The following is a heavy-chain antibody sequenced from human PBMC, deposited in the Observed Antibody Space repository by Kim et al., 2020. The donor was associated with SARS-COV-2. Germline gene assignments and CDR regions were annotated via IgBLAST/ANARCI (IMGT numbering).Heavy chain of an antibody. V-gene: IGHV3-23*01. CDR3: AKGAPSYYSGMDV. CDR2: IKGSGSTT. CDR1: GFTFSSYA. Sequence: GGSLRLSCAASGFTFSSYAMTWVRQAPGKGPEWVSAIKGSGSTTYYVDSVKGRFTISRDNSKNTLYLQMNSLRADDTAVYYCAKGAPSYYSGMDVWGQGTMVTVSS. J-gene: IGHJ6*02.